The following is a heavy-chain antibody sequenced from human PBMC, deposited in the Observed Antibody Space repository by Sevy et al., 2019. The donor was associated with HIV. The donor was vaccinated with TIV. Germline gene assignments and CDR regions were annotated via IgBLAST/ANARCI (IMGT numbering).Heavy chain of an antibody. V-gene: IGHV1-69*13. CDR3: ASSVGATSKFDY. CDR1: GGTFSSYA. D-gene: IGHD1-26*01. Sequence: ASVKVSCKASGGTFSSYAISWVRQAPGQGLEWMGGIIPIFGTANYAQTFQGRVTITADESTSTAYMELSSLRSEDTAVYYCASSVGATSKFDYWGQGTLVTVSS. J-gene: IGHJ4*02. CDR2: IIPIFGTA.